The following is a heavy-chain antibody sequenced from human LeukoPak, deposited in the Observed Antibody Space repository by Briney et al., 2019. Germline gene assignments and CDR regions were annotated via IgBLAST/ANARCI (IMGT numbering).Heavy chain of an antibody. J-gene: IGHJ4*02. Sequence: SETVSLLCTVCGGPISSYYWSWIRQPPGKGLEWVGYIYYSGSTNYNPSLKSRVTISVDTSQNHFPLKLSSVTAADTAVYYCARNLYGGNLNYFDYWGQGTLVTVSS. CDR2: IYYSGST. CDR3: ARNLYGGNLNYFDY. CDR1: GGPISSYY. V-gene: IGHV4-59*01. D-gene: IGHD4-23*01.